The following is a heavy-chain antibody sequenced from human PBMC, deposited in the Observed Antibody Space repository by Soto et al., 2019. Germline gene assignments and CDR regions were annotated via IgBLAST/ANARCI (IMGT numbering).Heavy chain of an antibody. CDR2: INPSGGST. D-gene: IGHD6-13*01. V-gene: IGHV1-46*01. CDR1: GYTFTSYY. J-gene: IGHJ4*02. Sequence: ASVKVSCKASGYTFTSYYMHCVRQAPGQGLEWMGIINPSGGSTSYAQKFQGRVTMTRDTSTSTVYMELSSLRSEDTAVYSCARALGIAAAGIGYWGQGTLVTVS. CDR3: ARALGIAAAGIGY.